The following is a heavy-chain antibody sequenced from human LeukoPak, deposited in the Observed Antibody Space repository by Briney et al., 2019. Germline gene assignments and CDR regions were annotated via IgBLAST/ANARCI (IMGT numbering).Heavy chain of an antibody. CDR2: ISYDGSNK. Sequence: PGRSLRLSCAASGFTFSSYAMHWVRQAPGKGLEWVAVISYDGSNKYYADSVKGRLTISRDNSKNTLYLQMNSLRAEDTAVYYCARGFLYYDSSPYYYGMDVWGQGTTVTVSS. V-gene: IGHV3-30-3*01. D-gene: IGHD3-22*01. CDR3: ARGFLYYDSSPYYYGMDV. CDR1: GFTFSSYA. J-gene: IGHJ6*02.